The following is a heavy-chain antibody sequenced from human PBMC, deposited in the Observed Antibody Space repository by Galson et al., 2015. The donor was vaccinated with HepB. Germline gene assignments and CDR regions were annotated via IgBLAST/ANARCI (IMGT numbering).Heavy chain of an antibody. V-gene: IGHV3-23*01. CDR3: AKGPGSIWAPDS. CDR1: GFTFNNFP. D-gene: IGHD6-13*01. J-gene: IGHJ4*02. CDR2: ISNRAEIT. Sequence: SLRLSCAASGFTFNNFPMTWVRQAPGKGLEWVALISNRAEITHYADSVKGRFSISRDNSENTLYLQMTRLRADDTAVYYCAKGPGSIWAPDSWGQGTLVLVSS.